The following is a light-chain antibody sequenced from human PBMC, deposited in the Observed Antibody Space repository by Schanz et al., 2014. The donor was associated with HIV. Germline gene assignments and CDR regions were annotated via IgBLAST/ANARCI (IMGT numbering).Light chain of an antibody. CDR1: QSVGTN. J-gene: IGKJ2*01. CDR2: ATS. Sequence: EIVLTQSPGTLSLSPGERATLSCRASQSVGTNLAWYQQKPGQAPTLLIYATSFRATGVPDRFSGSGSGTDFTLTISSLQPDDLATYYCQQYTKYSPFTFGQGTKVEI. V-gene: IGKV3D-15*01. CDR3: QQYTKYSPFT.